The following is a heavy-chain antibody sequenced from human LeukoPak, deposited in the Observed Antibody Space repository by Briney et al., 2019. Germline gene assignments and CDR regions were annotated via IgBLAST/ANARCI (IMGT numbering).Heavy chain of an antibody. Sequence: GGSLRLSCVASGIRLSALWMKCGSQAPGKGLELVASINEDGSEKYYVDSVKGGFTISRDNPKPYRYLPLNRLRVDVTAVCFCERDSLAYDYWGQGPLVTVSS. CDR1: GIRLSALW. V-gene: IGHV3-7*01. CDR2: INEDGSEK. J-gene: IGHJ4*02. CDR3: ERDSLAYDY.